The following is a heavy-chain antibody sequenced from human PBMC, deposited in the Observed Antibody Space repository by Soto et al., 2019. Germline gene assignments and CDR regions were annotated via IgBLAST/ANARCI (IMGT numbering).Heavy chain of an antibody. Sequence: QVQLVQSGAEVKKPGASVKVSCKASGYTFTSYYMHWVRQAPGQGLEWMGIINPSGGSTSSAQKFQGRVTMTRDTSTSTVYMELSSLRSEDTAVYYCARGGDIVVVPAARREGYWFDPWGQGTLVTVSS. J-gene: IGHJ5*02. D-gene: IGHD2-2*01. CDR3: ARGGDIVVVPAARREGYWFDP. V-gene: IGHV1-46*01. CDR2: INPSGGST. CDR1: GYTFTSYY.